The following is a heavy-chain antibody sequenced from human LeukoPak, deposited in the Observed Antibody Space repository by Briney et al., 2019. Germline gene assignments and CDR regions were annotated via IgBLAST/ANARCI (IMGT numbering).Heavy chain of an antibody. D-gene: IGHD6-19*01. Sequence: PSETLSLTCTVSGGSISSTSYYWGWIRQPPGKGLEWIGSIYYRGSTYYNPSLKSRVTISVDTSKNQFSLKLSSVTAADTAAYYCARRRSGWYDYWGQGTLVTVSS. V-gene: IGHV4-39*01. J-gene: IGHJ4*02. CDR3: ARRRSGWYDY. CDR1: GGSISSTSYY. CDR2: IYYRGST.